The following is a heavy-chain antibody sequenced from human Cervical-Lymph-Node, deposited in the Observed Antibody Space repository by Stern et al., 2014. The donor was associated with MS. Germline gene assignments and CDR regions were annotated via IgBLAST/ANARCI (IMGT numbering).Heavy chain of an antibody. CDR1: GFTFSSSA. CDR2: IVVGSGNT. D-gene: IGHD3-22*01. Sequence: QLVQSGPEAKKPGTSVKVSCKASGFTFSSSAVQWVRQARGQRLEWIGWIVVGSGNTNYAQKFQERVTITRDMSTRTAYMELRSLRSEDTAVYYCAADHSYDSSGYYDAFDIWGQGTMVTVSS. V-gene: IGHV1-58*01. J-gene: IGHJ3*02. CDR3: AADHSYDSSGYYDAFDI.